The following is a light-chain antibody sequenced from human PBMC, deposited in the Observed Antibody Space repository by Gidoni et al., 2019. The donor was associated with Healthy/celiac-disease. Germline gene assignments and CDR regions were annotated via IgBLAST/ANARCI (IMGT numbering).Light chain of an antibody. V-gene: IGKV1-9*01. CDR2: AAS. Sequence: DIQLTQSPSFLSASVGDRVTIPCRASPCISSYLALSQQKPGKAPKLLIYAASTLQSGVPSRFSGSGALKEFTLTISSLQPEDFATDYCQQLNSYPFTFGPGTKVDIK. J-gene: IGKJ3*01. CDR1: PCISSY. CDR3: QQLNSYPFT.